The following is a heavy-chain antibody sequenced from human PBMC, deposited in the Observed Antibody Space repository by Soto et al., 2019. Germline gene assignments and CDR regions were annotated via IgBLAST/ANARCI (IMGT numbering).Heavy chain of an antibody. CDR1: GFTFSSYE. V-gene: IGHV3-48*03. CDR3: ARGRSGYFHYYYYGMDV. Sequence: GGSLRLSCAASGFTFSSYEMNWVRQAPRKGLEWVSYISSSGSTIYYAGSVKGRFTIPRDNAKNSLYLQMNSLRAEDTAVYYCARGRSGYFHYYYYGMDVWGQGTTVTVSS. J-gene: IGHJ6*02. D-gene: IGHD3-3*01. CDR2: ISSSGSTI.